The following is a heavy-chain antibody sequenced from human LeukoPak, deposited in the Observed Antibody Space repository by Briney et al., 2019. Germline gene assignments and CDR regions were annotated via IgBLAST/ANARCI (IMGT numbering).Heavy chain of an antibody. CDR2: ISASCGST. CDR3: AKDEAAGTPNFFDS. J-gene: IGHJ4*02. CDR1: GFTFSIYT. V-gene: IGHV3-23*01. Sequence: GGSLRLSCAASGFTFSIYTMSWVRQAPGKGLEWVSGISASCGSTYYADSVKGRFTISRDNSKNTLSLQMNSLRADDTAIYYCAKDEAAGTPNFFDSWGQGTLVTVSS. D-gene: IGHD6-13*01.